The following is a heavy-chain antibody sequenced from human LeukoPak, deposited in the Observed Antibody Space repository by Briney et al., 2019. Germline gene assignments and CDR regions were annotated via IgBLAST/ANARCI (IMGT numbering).Heavy chain of an antibody. Sequence: GGSLRLSCAASGFTFSDYYMSWIRQAPGKGLEWVSSITSSSSYIYYADSVKGRFTISRDNAKNSLYLQMNSLRAEDTAVYYCARDLYGDYRPREGYYFDYWGQGTLVTVSS. V-gene: IGHV3-11*06. CDR2: ITSSSSYI. D-gene: IGHD4-17*01. CDR3: ARDLYGDYRPREGYYFDY. J-gene: IGHJ4*02. CDR1: GFTFSDYY.